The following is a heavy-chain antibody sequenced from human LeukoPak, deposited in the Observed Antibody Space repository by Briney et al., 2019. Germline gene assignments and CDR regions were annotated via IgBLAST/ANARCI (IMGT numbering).Heavy chain of an antibody. V-gene: IGHV3-30*18. CDR2: ISYDGSNR. D-gene: IGHD1/OR15-1a*01. J-gene: IGHJ6*02. CDR3: AKCESWNNSSYYYYYAMDV. Sequence: PGGSLRLSCAVSGLTFSSYGMHWVRQAPGKGLEWVAVISYDGSNRYYADSVKGRFTISRDNSKNTLYLQMNSLRTEDTAVYYCAKCESWNNSSYYYYYAMDVWGQGTTVTVSS. CDR1: GLTFSSYG.